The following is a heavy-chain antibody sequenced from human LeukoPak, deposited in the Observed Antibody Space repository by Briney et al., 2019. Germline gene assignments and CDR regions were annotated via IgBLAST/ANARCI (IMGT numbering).Heavy chain of an antibody. CDR1: GFTFSYAW. J-gene: IGHJ2*01. V-gene: IGHV3-15*01. CDR2: IKIKIDGGTT. D-gene: IGHD1-1*01. Sequence: GGSLRLSCAASGFTFSYAWMNWVRQAPGKGLEWVGRIKIKIDGGTTDYAAPVQGIFTISRDDSKHTLYLQMNSLKTCATAVHYCLSSGTTVPRGGVRSFDLWGRGSLVTVSS. CDR3: LSSGTTVPRGGVRSFDL.